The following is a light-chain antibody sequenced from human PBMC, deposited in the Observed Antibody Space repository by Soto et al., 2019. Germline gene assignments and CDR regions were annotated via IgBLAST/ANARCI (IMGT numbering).Light chain of an antibody. Sequence: ETVLTQSPGTLSLSPGEGATLSCRASQSVDSRYLAWYRQKPGQVPRLLIYATSNRATGIPDRFSGSGSGTDFTLTIRRLEPDDFAVYYCQQYGNSLVSFGQGTKLE. J-gene: IGKJ2*01. CDR2: ATS. V-gene: IGKV3-20*01. CDR1: QSVDSRY. CDR3: QQYGNSLVS.